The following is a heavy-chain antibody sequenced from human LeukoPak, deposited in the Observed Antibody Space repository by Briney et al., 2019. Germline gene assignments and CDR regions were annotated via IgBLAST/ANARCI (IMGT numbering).Heavy chain of an antibody. J-gene: IGHJ4*02. V-gene: IGHV5-51*01. CDR3: ARLGSYYSPKDY. Sequence: GESLLISCKCSGYSFTSYRIGWVRPMPGEGVEWMGIIYPGDSDTRYSPSFQGQVTISADKSISTAYLQWSSLKASDTAMYYCARLGSYYSPKDYWGQGTLVTVSS. CDR2: IYPGDSDT. CDR1: GYSFTSYR. D-gene: IGHD1-26*01.